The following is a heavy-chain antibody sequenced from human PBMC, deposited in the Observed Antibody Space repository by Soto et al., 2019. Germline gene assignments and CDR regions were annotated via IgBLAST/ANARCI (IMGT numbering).Heavy chain of an antibody. D-gene: IGHD5-12*01. J-gene: IGHJ2*01. V-gene: IGHV3-23*01. CDR2: ISGSGGST. Sequence: EVQLLESGGGLVQPGGSLRLSCAASEFTFSSYAMSWVRQAPGKGLEWVSAISGSGGSTYYADSVKGRVTISRDNSKNTLYLQMISLRAEDTAVYYCAKDQGSGIGWYFDLWGRGTLVTVSS. CDR3: AKDQGSGIGWYFDL. CDR1: EFTFSSYA.